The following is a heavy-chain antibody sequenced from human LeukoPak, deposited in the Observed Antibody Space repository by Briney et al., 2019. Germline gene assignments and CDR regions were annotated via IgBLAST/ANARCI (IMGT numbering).Heavy chain of an antibody. Sequence: QSGGSLRLSCAASGFTFSSYSMNWVRQAPGKGLEWVSYISSSSSTIYYADSVKGRFTISRDNAKNSLYLQMNSLRAEDTAVYYCASLGMYYDYLGDYWGRGTLVTVSS. D-gene: IGHD3-16*01. CDR1: GFTFSSYS. CDR3: ASLGMYYDYLGDY. J-gene: IGHJ4*02. V-gene: IGHV3-48*04. CDR2: ISSSSSTI.